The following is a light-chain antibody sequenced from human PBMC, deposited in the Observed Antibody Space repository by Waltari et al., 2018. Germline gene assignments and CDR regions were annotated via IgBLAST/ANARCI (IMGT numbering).Light chain of an antibody. V-gene: IGKV3-20*01. J-gene: IGKJ1*01. CDR2: DAS. CDR3: QHYVRLPAT. Sequence: IILTQSPGTLSLSPGERATLSCRASQSISRPLAWYQQKPGQAPRLLIYDASTRATGIPDRFSGSGSGTDFSLTISRLEPEDSAVYYCQHYVRLPATFGQGTKVEIK. CDR1: QSISRP.